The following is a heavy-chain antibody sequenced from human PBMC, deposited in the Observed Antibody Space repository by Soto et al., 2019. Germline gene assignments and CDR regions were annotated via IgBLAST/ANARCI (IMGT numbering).Heavy chain of an antibody. J-gene: IGHJ6*02. CDR3: ASGMDV. V-gene: IGHV3-21*01. CDR1: GFTFSSYS. Sequence: PGGTLRLSCAASGFTFSSYSMNWVRQAPGKGLEWVSSISSSSSYIYYAASVKGRFTTSRANANNCSYLQMNILNAEDRAVYYCASGMDVWGQGTTVTVSS. CDR2: ISSSSSYI.